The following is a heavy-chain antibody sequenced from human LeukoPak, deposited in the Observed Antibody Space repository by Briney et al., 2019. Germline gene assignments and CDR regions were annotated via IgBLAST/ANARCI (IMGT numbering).Heavy chain of an antibody. J-gene: IGHJ4*02. V-gene: IGHV3-30*02. Sequence: GGSLRLSCAASGFTFSSYGMHWVRQAPGKGLEWVAFIRYDGSNKYYADSVKGRFTISRDNSKNSLYLQMNSLRAEDTAVYYCAKVLWFGDYYFDYWGQGTLGTVSS. CDR1: GFTFSSYG. CDR2: IRYDGSNK. D-gene: IGHD3-10*01. CDR3: AKVLWFGDYYFDY.